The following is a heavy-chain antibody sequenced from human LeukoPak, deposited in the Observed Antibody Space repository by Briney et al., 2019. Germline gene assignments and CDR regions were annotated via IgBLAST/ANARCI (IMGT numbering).Heavy chain of an antibody. CDR2: IFYSGST. CDR3: ARGYSYGPYYYYYYMDV. J-gene: IGHJ6*03. D-gene: IGHD5-18*01. V-gene: IGHV4-59*01. Sequence: SETLSLTCAVSGGSINPYYWSWIRQPPWKALQWIGYIFYSGSTNYNPSLKSRVTISVDTSKNQFSLNLTSVTAPDTAVYYCARGYSYGPYYYYYYMDVWGKGTTVTVSS. CDR1: GGSINPYY.